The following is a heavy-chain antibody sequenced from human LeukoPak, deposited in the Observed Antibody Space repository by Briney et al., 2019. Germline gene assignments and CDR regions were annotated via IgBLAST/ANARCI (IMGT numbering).Heavy chain of an antibody. D-gene: IGHD1-1*01. CDR1: GYTLIELS. CDR2: FDPEDGET. Sequence: ASVKVSCKVSGYTLIELSMHWVRQAPGKGLEWMGGFDPEDGETIYAQKFQGRVTMTEDTSTDTAYMELSSLRSEDTAVYYCATVTTGTTIYYYMDVWGKGTTVTVSS. J-gene: IGHJ6*03. CDR3: ATVTTGTTIYYYMDV. V-gene: IGHV1-24*01.